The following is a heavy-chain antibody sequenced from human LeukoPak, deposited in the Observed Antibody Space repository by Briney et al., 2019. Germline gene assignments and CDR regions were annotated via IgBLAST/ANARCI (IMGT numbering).Heavy chain of an antibody. CDR3: ARVSELWFGDRNWGFDP. CDR2: IYSGGST. V-gene: IGHV3-66*01. Sequence: GGSLRLSCAASGFTVSSNYMSWVRQAPGKGLEWVSVIYSGGSTYYADSVKGRFTISRDNSKNTLYLQMNSLRAEDTAVYYCARVSELWFGDRNWGFDPWGQGTLVTVSS. D-gene: IGHD3-10*01. CDR1: GFTVSSNY. J-gene: IGHJ5*02.